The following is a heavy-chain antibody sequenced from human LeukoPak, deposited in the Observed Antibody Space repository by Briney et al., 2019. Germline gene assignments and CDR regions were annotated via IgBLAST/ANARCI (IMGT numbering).Heavy chain of an antibody. Sequence: ASVKVSCKASGYTFTTYGISWVRQAPGQGLEWMGWISGYNGDTNYAQKLQGRVTMTTDTSTSTAYMELRSLRSDDTAVYYCARAGATVTSHFDSWGQGALVTVSS. J-gene: IGHJ4*02. CDR3: ARAGATVTSHFDS. CDR2: ISGYNGDT. CDR1: GYTFTTYG. D-gene: IGHD4-17*01. V-gene: IGHV1-18*01.